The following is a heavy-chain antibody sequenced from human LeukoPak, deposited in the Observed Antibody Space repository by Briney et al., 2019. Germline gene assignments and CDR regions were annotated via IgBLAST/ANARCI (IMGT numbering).Heavy chain of an antibody. CDR1: GYTFTDYY. CDR3: ARRYCSSTSCYYFDY. CDR2: INVNRGGT. Sequence: VSLEVSCKASGYTFTDYYMHWVRQAPGQGLEWMGWINVNRGGTNYAQRFQDRVTMTRDTSITTAYMELNRLKSDDTAVYYCARRYCSSTSCYYFDYWGQGTLVTVSS. J-gene: IGHJ4*02. V-gene: IGHV1-2*02. D-gene: IGHD2-2*01.